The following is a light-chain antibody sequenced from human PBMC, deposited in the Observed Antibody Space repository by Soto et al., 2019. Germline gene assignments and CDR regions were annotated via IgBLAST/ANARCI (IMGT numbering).Light chain of an antibody. Sequence: DIVMTQSPDSLAVSLGERATINCKSSQSVLFTSNNKNYLAWYQQKPGQPPQLLFYWASTRESGVPDRFSGSGSGTDFTLTINNLQAEDAATYYCQQYYSPPWTFDQGTKVETK. V-gene: IGKV4-1*01. CDR1: QSVLFTSNNKNY. CDR3: QQYYSPPWT. J-gene: IGKJ1*01. CDR2: WAS.